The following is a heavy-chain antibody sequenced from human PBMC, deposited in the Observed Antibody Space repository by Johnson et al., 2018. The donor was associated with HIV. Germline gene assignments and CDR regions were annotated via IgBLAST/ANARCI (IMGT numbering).Heavy chain of an antibody. J-gene: IGHJ3*02. Sequence: VQLVESGGGVVQPGRSLRLSCAASGFTFSSYAMHWVRQAPGKGLEYVSAIRSNGGRTYYANSVKGRFTISRDISKNTLYLQMNSLRAEDTAVYYCAREGPRITIFGVVTPSAFDIWGQGTMVTVSS. CDR2: IRSNGGRT. V-gene: IGHV3-64*01. CDR3: AREGPRITIFGVVTPSAFDI. D-gene: IGHD3-3*01. CDR1: GFTFSSYA.